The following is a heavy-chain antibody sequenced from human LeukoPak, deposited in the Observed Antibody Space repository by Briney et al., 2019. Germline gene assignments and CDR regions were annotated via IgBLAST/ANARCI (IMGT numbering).Heavy chain of an antibody. J-gene: IGHJ4*02. CDR3: TREERGYIPAF. CDR1: GFTFSNYA. D-gene: IGHD3-16*02. V-gene: IGHV3-30*01. CDR2: VSYDGSWD. Sequence: HPGGSLRLACAASGFTFSNYAMHWVRQTPGKGLEWVAFVSYDGSWDSHSDSVKGRFTISRDDSKHTLYLQMTRLRAEDTAVYYCTREERGYIPAFWGQGTLVTVSS.